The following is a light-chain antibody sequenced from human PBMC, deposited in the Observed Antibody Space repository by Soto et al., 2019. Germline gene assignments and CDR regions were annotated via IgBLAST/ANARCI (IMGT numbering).Light chain of an antibody. Sequence: EVVLTQSPATLSLSPGERATLSCRASQSVSTYLAWYQQKHGQAPRLLIYDASNRATGIPARFSGSGSGTDFTLTISSLEPEDFAVYFCQQRSTLTFGGGTKVEIK. J-gene: IGKJ4*01. CDR2: DAS. V-gene: IGKV3-11*01. CDR3: QQRSTLT. CDR1: QSVSTY.